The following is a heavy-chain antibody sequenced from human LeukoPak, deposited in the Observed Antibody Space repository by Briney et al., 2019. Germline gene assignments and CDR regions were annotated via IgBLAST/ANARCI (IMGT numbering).Heavy chain of an antibody. Sequence: GGSLRLSCAASGFTFSDYYMSWIRQAPGKGLEWVSYISSSGSTIYYADSVKGRFTISRDNSKNTLYLQMNSLRAEDTAVYYCAGAVAGTSIDYWGQGTLVTVSS. J-gene: IGHJ4*02. CDR2: ISSSGSTI. D-gene: IGHD6-19*01. V-gene: IGHV3-11*01. CDR1: GFTFSDYY. CDR3: AGAVAGTSIDY.